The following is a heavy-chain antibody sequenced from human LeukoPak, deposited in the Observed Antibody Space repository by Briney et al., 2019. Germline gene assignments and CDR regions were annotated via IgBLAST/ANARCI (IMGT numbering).Heavy chain of an antibody. CDR3: ARGRNGDPDY. J-gene: IGHJ4*02. CDR2: VYHSGST. Sequence: PSGTLSLTCAGSGGSISSSNWWSWVRHPPGKGLEGIGEVYHSGSTNYNPSLKSRVTRSVDKSKNPFSLKLSSVTAADTAAYYCARGRNGDPDYWGQGTLVTVSS. CDR1: GGSISSSNW. V-gene: IGHV4-4*02. D-gene: IGHD4-17*01.